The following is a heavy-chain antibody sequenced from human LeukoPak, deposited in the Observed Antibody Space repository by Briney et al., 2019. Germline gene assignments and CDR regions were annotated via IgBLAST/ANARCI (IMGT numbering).Heavy chain of an antibody. CDR2: IIPIFGTA. CDR3: AREGGYDYYWFDP. Sequence: SVKVSCKASGGTFSSYAISWVRRAPGQGLEWMGGIIPIFGTANYAQKFQGRVTITADKSTSTAYMELSSLRSEDTAVYYCAREGGYDYYWFDPWGQGTLVTVSS. J-gene: IGHJ5*02. CDR1: GGTFSSYA. D-gene: IGHD5-12*01. V-gene: IGHV1-69*06.